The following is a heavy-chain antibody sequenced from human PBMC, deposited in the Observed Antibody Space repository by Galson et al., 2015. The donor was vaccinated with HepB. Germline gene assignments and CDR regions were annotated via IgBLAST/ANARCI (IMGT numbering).Heavy chain of an antibody. CDR3: ARDRLQYSSSSGIFDY. V-gene: IGHV3-30-3*01. CDR2: ISDDGSNK. CDR1: GFTFSSYA. D-gene: IGHD6-6*01. J-gene: IGHJ4*02. Sequence: SLRLSCAASGFTFSSYAMHWVRQAPGKGLEWVAVISDDGSNKYYADSVKGRFTISRDNSKNTLYLQMNSLRAEDTAVYYCARDRLQYSSSSGIFDYWGQGTLVTVSS.